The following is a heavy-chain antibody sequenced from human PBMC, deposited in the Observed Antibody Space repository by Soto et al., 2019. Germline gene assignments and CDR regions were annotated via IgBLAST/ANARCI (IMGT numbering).Heavy chain of an antibody. CDR2: ISSSSSYI. CDR1: GFTFSSYS. D-gene: IGHD2-15*01. J-gene: IGHJ2*01. V-gene: IGHV3-21*01. Sequence: GGSLRLSCAASGFTFSSYSMNWVRQAPGKGLEWVSSISSSSSYIYYADSVKGRFTISRDNAKNSLYLQMNSLRAEDTAVYYCARDLCSGGSCYGYFDLWGRGTTVTVSS. CDR3: ARDLCSGGSCYGYFDL.